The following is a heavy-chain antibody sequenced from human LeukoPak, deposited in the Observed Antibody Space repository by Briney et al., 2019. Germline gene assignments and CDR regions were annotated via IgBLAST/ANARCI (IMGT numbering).Heavy chain of an antibody. J-gene: IGHJ4*02. CDR1: GGSISSSSYY. D-gene: IGHD3-9*01. CDR2: IYYSGST. CDR3: ARAGDYDILTGYPYYFDY. V-gene: IGHV4-39*07. Sequence: PSETLSLTCTVSGGSISSSSYYWGWIRQPPGKGLEWIGSIYYSGSTYYNPSLKSRVTISVDTSKNQFSLKLSSVTAADTAVYYCARAGDYDILTGYPYYFDYWGQGTLVTVSS.